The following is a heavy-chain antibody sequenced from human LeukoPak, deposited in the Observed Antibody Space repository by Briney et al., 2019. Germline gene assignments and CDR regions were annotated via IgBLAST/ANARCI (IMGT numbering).Heavy chain of an antibody. D-gene: IGHD6-19*01. J-gene: IGHJ6*02. CDR3: ARATMSSGWYGGLKYYGMDV. V-gene: IGHV3-48*03. Sequence: PGRSLRLSCAASGFTFSSYEMNWVRQAPGKGLEWVSYISSSGSTIYYADSVKGRFTISRDNAKNSLYLQMNSLRAEDTAVYYCARATMSSGWYGGLKYYGMDVWGQGTTVTVSS. CDR2: ISSSGSTI. CDR1: GFTFSSYE.